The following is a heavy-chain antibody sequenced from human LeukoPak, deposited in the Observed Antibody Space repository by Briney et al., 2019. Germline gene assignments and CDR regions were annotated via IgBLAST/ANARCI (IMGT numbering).Heavy chain of an antibody. Sequence: GGSLRLSCAASGFTVSSNFMSWVRQAPGKGLEWVSVIYSGGSTYYADSVKGRFTIYRDNSKNTLYLQMNSLRAEDTAVYYCARWLAGRNWFDPWGQGTLVTVSS. V-gene: IGHV3-53*01. D-gene: IGHD6-19*01. CDR3: ARWLAGRNWFDP. CDR2: IYSGGST. J-gene: IGHJ5*02. CDR1: GFTVSSNF.